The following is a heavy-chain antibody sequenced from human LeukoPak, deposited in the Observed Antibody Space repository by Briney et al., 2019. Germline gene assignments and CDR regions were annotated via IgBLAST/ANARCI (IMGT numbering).Heavy chain of an antibody. CDR1: GGTFSSYA. CDR3: ARGRPVPYYGFWSGYYQYPFYYYYYYMDV. V-gene: IGHV1-69*05. D-gene: IGHD3-3*01. CDR2: IIPIFGTA. J-gene: IGHJ6*03. Sequence: SVKVSCKASGGTFSSYAISWVRQAPGQGLEWMGGIIPIFGTANYAQKFQGRVTITTDESTSTAYMELSSLRSEDTAVYYCARGRPVPYYGFWSGYYQYPFYYYYYYMDVWGKGTTVTVSS.